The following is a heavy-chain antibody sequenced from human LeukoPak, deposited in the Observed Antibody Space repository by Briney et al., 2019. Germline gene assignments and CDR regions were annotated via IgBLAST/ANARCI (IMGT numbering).Heavy chain of an antibody. V-gene: IGHV1-18*01. CDR2: ISAYNGNT. Sequence: ASVKVSCKASGYTFTSYGISGVRQAPGQGLEWMGWISAYNGNTNYAQKLQGRVTMTTDTSTSTAYMELRSLRSDDTAVYYCAREETYYYDSSGYYYFQHWGQGTLVTVSS. D-gene: IGHD3-22*01. CDR3: AREETYYYDSSGYYYFQH. CDR1: GYTFTSYG. J-gene: IGHJ1*01.